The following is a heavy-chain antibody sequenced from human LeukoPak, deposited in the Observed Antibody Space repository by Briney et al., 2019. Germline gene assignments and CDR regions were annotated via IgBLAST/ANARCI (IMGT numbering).Heavy chain of an antibody. Sequence: GGSLRLSCADSQLSFNGSWMNWVSPAQGEGLEWVANMDPTGSQKRYVDSVKGRFTISKDNPGASLYLDMHSLRAEDTAIYYYAIWTSGNYWGQGTLVTVSS. V-gene: IGHV3-7*01. D-gene: IGHD1-1*01. CDR1: QLSFNGSW. CDR3: AIWTSGNY. CDR2: MDPTGSQK. J-gene: IGHJ4*02.